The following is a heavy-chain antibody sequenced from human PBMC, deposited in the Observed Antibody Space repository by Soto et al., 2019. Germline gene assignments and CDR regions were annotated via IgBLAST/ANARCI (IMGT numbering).Heavy chain of an antibody. CDR1: GFTFSSYE. D-gene: IGHD3-22*01. V-gene: IGHV3-48*03. CDR3: ARGGYSSGYYFDY. J-gene: IGHJ4*02. CDR2: ISSSGSTI. Sequence: GSLRLSCAASGFTFSSYEMNWVRQAPGKGLEWVSYISSSGSTIYYADSVKGRFTISRDNAKNSLYLQMNSLRAEDTAVYYCARGGYSSGYYFDYWGQGTLVTVSS.